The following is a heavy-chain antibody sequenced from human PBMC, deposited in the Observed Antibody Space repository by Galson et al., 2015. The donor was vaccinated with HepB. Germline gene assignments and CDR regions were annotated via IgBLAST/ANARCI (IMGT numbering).Heavy chain of an antibody. CDR1: GGSISSGGYS. V-gene: IGHV4-30-2*01. J-gene: IGHJ3*02. D-gene: IGHD5-18*01. CDR3: ARANGYSYGTDAFDI. Sequence: TLSLTCAVSGGSISSGGYSWSWIRQPPGKGLEWIGYIYHSGSTYYNPSLKSRVTISVDRSKNQFSLKLSSVTAADTAVYYCARANGYSYGTDAFDIWGQGTMVTVSS. CDR2: IYHSGST.